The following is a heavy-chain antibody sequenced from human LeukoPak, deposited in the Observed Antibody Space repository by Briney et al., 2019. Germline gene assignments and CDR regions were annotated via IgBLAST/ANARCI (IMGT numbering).Heavy chain of an antibody. CDR3: ARRAGAYSHPYDY. CDR1: GFTFSSYA. J-gene: IGHJ4*02. Sequence: GGSLRLSCAASGFTFSSYAMSWVRQAPGKGLEWVSVIYSGGGTYYADSVKGRFTISRDKSKNTLYLQMNSLRAEDTAVYYCARRAGAYSHPYDYWGQGTLVTVSS. D-gene: IGHD4/OR15-4a*01. V-gene: IGHV3-53*01. CDR2: IYSGGGT.